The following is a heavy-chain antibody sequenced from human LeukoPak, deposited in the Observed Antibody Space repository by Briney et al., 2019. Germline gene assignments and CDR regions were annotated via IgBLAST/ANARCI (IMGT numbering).Heavy chain of an antibody. CDR2: IYYTGNT. CDR1: GGSISSSTYH. D-gene: IGHD6-13*01. CDR3: ARATTSSLRA. V-gene: IGHV4-39*01. J-gene: IGHJ5*02. Sequence: SETLSLTCTVSGGSISSSTYHWSWVRQPPGKGLEWIGSIYYTGNTYYNPSLKSRVTLFADTFKNQFSLRLTSVAAADTAVYYCARATTSSLRAWGQGTLVTVSS.